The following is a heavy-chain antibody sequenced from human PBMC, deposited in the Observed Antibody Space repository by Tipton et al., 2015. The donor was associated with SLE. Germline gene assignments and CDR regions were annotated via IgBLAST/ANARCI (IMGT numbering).Heavy chain of an antibody. D-gene: IGHD2-21*01. V-gene: IGHV4-4*07. J-gene: IGHJ3*02. Sequence: TLSLTCTVSGGSISSYYWSWIRQPAGKGLEWIGRIYTSGSTNYNPSLTGRVTMSVDTSKNQFSLKLSSVTAADTAVYYCASLAYCGGDCLSDAFDIWGQGTMVTVSS. CDR3: ASLAYCGGDCLSDAFDI. CDR1: GGSISSYY. CDR2: IYTSGST.